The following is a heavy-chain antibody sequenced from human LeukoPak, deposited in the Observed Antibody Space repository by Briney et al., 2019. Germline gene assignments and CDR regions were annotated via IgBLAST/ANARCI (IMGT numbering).Heavy chain of an antibody. CDR1: GGSFGGYY. CDR2: INHSGST. J-gene: IGHJ4*02. V-gene: IGHV4-34*01. D-gene: IGHD2-21*02. Sequence: SETLSLTCAVYGGSFGGYYWSWIRQPPGKGLEWIGEINHSGSTNYNPSLKSRVTISVDTSKNQFSLKLSSVTAADTAVYYCARAAKNVVVTAIDYWGQGTLVTVSS. CDR3: ARAAKNVVVTAIDY.